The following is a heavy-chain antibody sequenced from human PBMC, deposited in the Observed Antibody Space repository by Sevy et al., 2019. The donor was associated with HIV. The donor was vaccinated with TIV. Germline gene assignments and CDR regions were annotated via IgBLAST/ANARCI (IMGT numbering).Heavy chain of an antibody. Sequence: GGSLRLSCKGSGYSFTSYWIGWVRQMPGKGLEWMGIIYPGDSDTRYSPSFQGQVTISADKSISTAYLQWSGLKASDTAMYYCARTPTPTYSSGWYVADAFDIWGQGTMVTVSS. CDR1: GYSFTSYW. CDR3: ARTPTPTYSSGWYVADAFDI. V-gene: IGHV5-51*01. CDR2: IYPGDSDT. D-gene: IGHD6-19*01. J-gene: IGHJ3*02.